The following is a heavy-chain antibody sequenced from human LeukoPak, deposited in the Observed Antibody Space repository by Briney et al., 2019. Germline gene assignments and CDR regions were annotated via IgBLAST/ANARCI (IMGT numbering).Heavy chain of an antibody. V-gene: IGHV3-30-3*01. CDR1: GFTFSSYA. CDR3: ARGSEVLWFGELLQGDY. J-gene: IGHJ4*02. CDR2: ISYDGSNK. Sequence: GGSLRLSCAASGFTFSSYAMHWVRQAPGKGLEWVAVISYDGSNKYYADSVKGRFTIYRDNSKNTLYLQMNSLRAEDTAVYYCARGSEVLWFGELLQGDYWGQGTLVTVSS. D-gene: IGHD3-10*01.